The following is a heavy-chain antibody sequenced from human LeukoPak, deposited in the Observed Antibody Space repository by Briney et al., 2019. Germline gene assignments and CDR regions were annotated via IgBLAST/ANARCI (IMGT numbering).Heavy chain of an antibody. CDR3: ARRKGSFFSPHSYYNMAV. D-gene: IGHD1-26*01. CDR2: INHSGST. CDR1: GGSFSGYY. V-gene: IGHV4-34*01. J-gene: IGHJ6*03. Sequence: SETLSLTCAVYGGSFSGYYWSWIRQPPGKGLEWIGEINHSGSTNYNPSLKSRVTISVDTSKNQFSLNLSSVTAADTAVYYCARRKGSFFSPHSYYNMAVWGKGTTAPISS.